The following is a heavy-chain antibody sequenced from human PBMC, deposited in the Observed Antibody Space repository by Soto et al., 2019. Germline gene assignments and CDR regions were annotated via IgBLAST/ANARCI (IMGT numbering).Heavy chain of an antibody. V-gene: IGHV3-23*01. Sequence: GGSLRLSCAASGFSFDTYAMTWVRQAPGEGLDWVSAVSASGERTYYADSVRGRFIISRDNSKNMLFLEMNGLGGEDSAVYYCARARRPRNTIFGVVSGGWGQGTLVTVSS. D-gene: IGHD3-3*02. CDR1: GFSFDTYA. CDR3: ARARRPRNTIFGVVSGG. J-gene: IGHJ4*02. CDR2: VSASGERT.